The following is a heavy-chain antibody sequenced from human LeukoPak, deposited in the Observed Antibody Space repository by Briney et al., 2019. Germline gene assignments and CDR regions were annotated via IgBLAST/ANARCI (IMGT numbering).Heavy chain of an antibody. CDR1: GYTFTSYA. D-gene: IGHD3-10*01. CDR2: INAGNGNT. V-gene: IGHV1-3*01. J-gene: IGHJ6*04. CDR3: AAKMVRGVINYYGMDV. Sequence: ASVKVSCKASGYTFTSYAMHWVRQAPGQRLEWMGWINAGNGNTKYSQKFQGRVTITRDTSASTAYMELSSLRSEDTAVYYCAAKMVRGVINYYGMDVWGKGTTVTASS.